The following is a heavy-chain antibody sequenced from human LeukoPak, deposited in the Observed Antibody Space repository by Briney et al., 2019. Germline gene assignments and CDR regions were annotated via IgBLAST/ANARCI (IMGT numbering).Heavy chain of an antibody. CDR1: GGSITGHY. CDR2: IHYTGST. J-gene: IGHJ5*02. Sequence: SETLSLTCTVSGGSITGHYWSWIRQPPGKGLEWIGYIHYTGSTNYNPSLNSRITMSVDTPNNQFSLRLTSVTATDTAVYYCAREIEDYGSDLWGQGTLVTVSS. V-gene: IGHV4-59*11. D-gene: IGHD3-10*01. CDR3: AREIEDYGSDL.